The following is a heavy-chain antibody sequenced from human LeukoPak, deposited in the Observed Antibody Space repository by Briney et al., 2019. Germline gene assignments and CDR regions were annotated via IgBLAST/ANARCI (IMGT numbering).Heavy chain of an antibody. CDR1: GFSFSNYG. D-gene: IGHD2-2*01. CDR3: AKIYCSSTSCSYFDY. CDR2: VSNDGSNK. Sequence: PGGSLRLSCAASGFSFSNYGMHWVRQAPGKGLEWVAVVSNDGSNKNYAESVKGRFTISRDNSKNTLYLQMNSLRAEDTAVYYCAKIYCSSTSCSYFDYWGQGTLVTVSS. V-gene: IGHV3-30*18. J-gene: IGHJ4*02.